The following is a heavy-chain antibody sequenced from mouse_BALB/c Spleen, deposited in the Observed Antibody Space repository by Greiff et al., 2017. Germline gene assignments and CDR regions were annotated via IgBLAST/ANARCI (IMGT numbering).Heavy chain of an antibody. CDR2: IWAGGST. D-gene: IGHD2-4*01. CDR3: ARAADYDGFAY. V-gene: IGHV2-9*02. Sequence: VQLQESGPGLVAPSQSLSITCTVSGFSLTSYGVHWVRQPPGKGLEWLGVIWAGGSTNYNSALMSRLSISKDNSKNQVFLKMNSLQTDDTAMYYCARAADYDGFAYWGQGTLVTVSA. J-gene: IGHJ3*01. CDR1: GFSLTSYG.